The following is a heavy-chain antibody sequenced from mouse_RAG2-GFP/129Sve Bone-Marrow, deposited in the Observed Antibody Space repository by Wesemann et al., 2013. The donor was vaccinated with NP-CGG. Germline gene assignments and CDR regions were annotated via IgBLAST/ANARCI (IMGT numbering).Heavy chain of an antibody. V-gene: IGHV5-9*02. CDR3: ALYDGYFAY. D-gene: IGHD2-3*01. Sequence: LEWVATISSGGSYTYYPDSVKGRFTISRDNARNTLYLQMSSLRSEDTALYYCALYDGYFAYWGQGTLVTVSA. J-gene: IGHJ3*01. CDR2: ISSGGSYT.